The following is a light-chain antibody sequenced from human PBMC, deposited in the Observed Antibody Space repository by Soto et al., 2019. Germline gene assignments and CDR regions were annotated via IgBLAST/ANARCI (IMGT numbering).Light chain of an antibody. Sequence: IQMTQSPSTLSASVGDRVTITCRASQSVSDWLAWYQQKPGNPPKLLIYDTSRLESAVPSRFSASGSGTEFTLTISSLQPDDFATYYCQQYNGFSRTFGQGTKVDIK. CDR1: QSVSDW. CDR2: DTS. CDR3: QQYNGFSRT. J-gene: IGKJ1*01. V-gene: IGKV1-5*01.